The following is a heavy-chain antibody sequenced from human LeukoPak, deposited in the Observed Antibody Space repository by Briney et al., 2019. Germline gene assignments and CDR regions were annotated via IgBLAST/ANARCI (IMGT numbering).Heavy chain of an antibody. J-gene: IGHJ4*02. CDR2: IIPISGTT. CDR3: ARETGYSNGRGQGQY. CDR1: GGSFSIYA. Sequence: GASVKVSCKASGGSFSIYAVSWVRQAPGQGLEWMGRIIPISGTTNYAQKLQGRVTINAEKSTGTAYMELSSLRSEDTAVYYCARETGYSNGRGQGQYWGQGTLVTVSS. D-gene: IGHD6-19*01. V-gene: IGHV1-69*06.